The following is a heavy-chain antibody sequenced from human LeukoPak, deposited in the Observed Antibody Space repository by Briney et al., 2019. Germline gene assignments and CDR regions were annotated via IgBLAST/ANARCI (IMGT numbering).Heavy chain of an antibody. CDR3: AREVVRGLTPNYFDY. Sequence: PGGSLRLSCAASGFTFSSYSMNWVRQAPGKGLEWVSSISSSSSYIYYADSVKGRFTISRDNAKNSLYLQMNSLRAEDTAVYYCAREVVRGLTPNYFDYWGQGTLVTVSS. CDR2: ISSSSSYI. V-gene: IGHV3-21*01. CDR1: GFTFSSYS. D-gene: IGHD3-10*01. J-gene: IGHJ4*02.